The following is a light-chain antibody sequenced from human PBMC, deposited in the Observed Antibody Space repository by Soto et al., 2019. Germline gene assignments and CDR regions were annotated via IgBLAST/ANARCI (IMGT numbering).Light chain of an antibody. CDR3: QQSFSAPYT. Sequence: DIQMTQSPSSLSASVGDRVTITCRASQSIGSYSNWYQQKPGRAPKLLIYAASSLQSGVPSRFSGSGSGTDFTLTISSLQPEDIATYYCQQSFSAPYTFGQGTNLEIK. CDR2: AAS. V-gene: IGKV1-39*01. CDR1: QSIGSY. J-gene: IGKJ2*01.